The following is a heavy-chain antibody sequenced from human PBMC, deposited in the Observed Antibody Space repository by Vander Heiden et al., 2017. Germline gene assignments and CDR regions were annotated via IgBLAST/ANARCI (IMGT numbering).Heavy chain of an antibody. CDR3: ARHKPDYDILTGYVDY. Sequence: QLQLQESGPGLVKPSETLSLTCTVSGGSISSRSYYWGWIRQPPGKGLEWIGSIYYSGSTYYNPSLKSRVTISVDTSKNQFSLKLSSVTAADTAVYYCARHKPDYDILTGYVDYWGQGTLVTVSS. V-gene: IGHV4-39*01. J-gene: IGHJ4*02. CDR1: GGSISSRSYY. CDR2: IYYSGST. D-gene: IGHD3-9*01.